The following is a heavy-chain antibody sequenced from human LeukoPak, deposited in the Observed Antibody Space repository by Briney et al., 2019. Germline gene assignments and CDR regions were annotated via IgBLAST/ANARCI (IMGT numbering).Heavy chain of an antibody. CDR2: ISAYNGNT. Sequence: ASVKVSCKASGYTFTSYGISWVRQAPGQGLEWMGWISAYNGNTNYAQKLQGRVTMTTDTSTSTAYMELRSLRSDDTAVYYCATDHRVLDAFDIWGQGTMVTVSS. J-gene: IGHJ3*02. CDR1: GYTFTSYG. CDR3: ATDHRVLDAFDI. V-gene: IGHV1-18*01.